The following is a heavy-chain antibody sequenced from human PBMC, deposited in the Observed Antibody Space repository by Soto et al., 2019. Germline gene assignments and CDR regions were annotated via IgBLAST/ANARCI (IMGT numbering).Heavy chain of an antibody. CDR3: ARVVPGADAWFGP. D-gene: IGHD2-2*01. Sequence: ASVKITCKTSGYTFSNYGITWVRQPPGQPLEWLGWISLYSDGTNYAQKFQGRVSMTTDTSTTTAYMELSSLRSDDTAVYYCARVVPGADAWFGPWGQGTLVTVSS. J-gene: IGHJ5*02. V-gene: IGHV1-18*01. CDR2: ISLYSDGT. CDR1: GYTFSNYG.